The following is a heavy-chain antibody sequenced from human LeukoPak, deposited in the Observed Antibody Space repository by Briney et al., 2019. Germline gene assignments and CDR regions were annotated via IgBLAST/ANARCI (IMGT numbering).Heavy chain of an antibody. Sequence: GGSLRLSCAASGFTFRDYPMHWARQPPGKGLEWLSLINGDGGGASYADSVKGRFTISRDNSKNSLYLQMNSLRTEDTALYYCVSDTARWGQGSMVTVSS. CDR1: GFTFRDYP. CDR2: INGDGGGA. J-gene: IGHJ4*02. V-gene: IGHV3-43*01. CDR3: VSDTAR. D-gene: IGHD5-18*01.